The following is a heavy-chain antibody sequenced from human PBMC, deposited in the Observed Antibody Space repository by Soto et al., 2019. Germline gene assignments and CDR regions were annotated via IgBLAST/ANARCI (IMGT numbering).Heavy chain of an antibody. D-gene: IGHD4-17*01. CDR1: GGSISSYY. V-gene: IGHV4-59*01. J-gene: IGHJ6*03. Sequence: SETLSLTCTVSGGSISSYYWSWIRQPPGKGLEWIGYVYYSGSTNYNPSLKSRVTISVDTSKNQFSLKLSSVTTADTAVYYCARDDSRKYGDYYYYYYMDVWGKGTTVTVSS. CDR2: VYYSGST. CDR3: ARDDSRKYGDYYYYYYMDV.